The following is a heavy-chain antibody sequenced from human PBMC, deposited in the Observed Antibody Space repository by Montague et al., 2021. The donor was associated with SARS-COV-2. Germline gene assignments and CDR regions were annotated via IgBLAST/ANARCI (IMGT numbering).Heavy chain of an antibody. CDR3: ARLGRQQLVRLSGMDV. CDR2: IYYSGST. Sequence: SETLSLTCTVSGGSISSSSYYWGWIRQPPGKGLEWIGSIYYSGSTYYNPSLKSLVTISVDTSKNQFSLKLSSVTAADTAVYYCARLGRQQLVRLSGMDVWGQGTTVTVSS. D-gene: IGHD6-13*01. J-gene: IGHJ6*02. V-gene: IGHV4-39*07. CDR1: GGSISSSSYY.